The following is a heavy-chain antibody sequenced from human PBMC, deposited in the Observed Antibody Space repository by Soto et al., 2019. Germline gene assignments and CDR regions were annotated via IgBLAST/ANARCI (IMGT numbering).Heavy chain of an antibody. CDR2: ISYDGSNK. V-gene: IGHV3-30-3*01. CDR1: GFNFSSYA. D-gene: IGHD3-10*01. Sequence: SGGSLRLSCAASGFNFSSYAMHWVRQAQGKGLEWVAVISYDGSNKYYADSVKGRFTISRDNSKNTLYLQMNSLRAEDTAVYYCARERITMVRGVISTYYYGMDVWGQGTTVTVSS. J-gene: IGHJ6*02. CDR3: ARERITMVRGVISTYYYGMDV.